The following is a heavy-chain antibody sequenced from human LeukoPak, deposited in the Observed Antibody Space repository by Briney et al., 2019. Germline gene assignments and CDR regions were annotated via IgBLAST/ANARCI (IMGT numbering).Heavy chain of an antibody. CDR3: ARSLSRLGWFDP. CDR2: IYYSGNT. V-gene: IGHV4-59*01. D-gene: IGHD6-25*01. CDR1: GGSISSYY. Sequence: TSEALSLTCTVSGGSISSYYWSWIRQPPGKGLERIGYIYYSGNTNYNPSLKSRVTISVDTSKNQFSLKLSSVTAADTAVYYCARSLSRLGWFDPWGQGTLVTVSS. J-gene: IGHJ5*02.